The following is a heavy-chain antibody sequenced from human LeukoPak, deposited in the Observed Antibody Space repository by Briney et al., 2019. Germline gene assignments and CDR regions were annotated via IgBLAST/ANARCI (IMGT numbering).Heavy chain of an antibody. J-gene: IGHJ6*03. D-gene: IGHD5-18*01. CDR3: ARDRDSYGDYYFFYMDV. CDR1: GYTFNAYY. V-gene: IGHV1-2*02. Sequence: ASVKVSCKASGYTFNAYYIHWVRQAPGQGLEWMGSINPHSGGTNSTQKFQDRVTMTRDTSISTVYMELSRLRSDDTAVYYCARDRDSYGDYYFFYMDVWGKGTTVAVSS. CDR2: INPHSGGT.